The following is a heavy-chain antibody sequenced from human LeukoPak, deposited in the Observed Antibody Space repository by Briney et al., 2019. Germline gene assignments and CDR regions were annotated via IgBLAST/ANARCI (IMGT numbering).Heavy chain of an antibody. V-gene: IGHV3-21*01. Sequence: GGSLRLSCAASGCTFSDFSINWVRQAPGKGLEWGSSINPTSTSIYYADAVRGRFTVSRDNAKSSLYLQMNSLRVEDTAVYYCATRGDLSWFGALRHWSQGTLVTVSS. CDR1: GCTFSDFS. J-gene: IGHJ4*02. CDR2: INPTSTSI. CDR3: ATRGDLSWFGALRH. D-gene: IGHD3-16*02.